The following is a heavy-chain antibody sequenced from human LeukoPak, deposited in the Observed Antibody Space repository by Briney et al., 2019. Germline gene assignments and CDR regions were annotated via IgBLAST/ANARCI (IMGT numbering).Heavy chain of an antibody. CDR2: ISSSSSTI. CDR3: ASPYYYDSSGYRYWYFDL. D-gene: IGHD3-22*01. Sequence: GGSLRLSCAASGFTFSSYRMNWVRQAPGKGLEWVSYISSSSSTIYYADSVKGRFTISRDNAKNSLYLQMNSLRAEDTAVYYCASPYYYDSSGYRYWYFDLWGRGTLVTVSS. CDR1: GFTFSSYR. V-gene: IGHV3-48*04. J-gene: IGHJ2*01.